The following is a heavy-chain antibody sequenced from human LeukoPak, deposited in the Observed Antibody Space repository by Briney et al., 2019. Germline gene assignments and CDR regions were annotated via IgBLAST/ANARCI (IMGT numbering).Heavy chain of an antibody. CDR2: IYYSGST. CDR1: GSSISSYY. J-gene: IGHJ4*02. Sequence: ASETLSLTCTVSGSSISSYYWSWIRQPPGKGLEWIGYIYYSGSTNYNPSLKSRVTISVDTSKNQFSLKLSSVTAADTAVYYCARRGVAAGLDYWGQGTLVTVSS. CDR3: ARRGVAAGLDY. V-gene: IGHV4-59*01. D-gene: IGHD6-13*01.